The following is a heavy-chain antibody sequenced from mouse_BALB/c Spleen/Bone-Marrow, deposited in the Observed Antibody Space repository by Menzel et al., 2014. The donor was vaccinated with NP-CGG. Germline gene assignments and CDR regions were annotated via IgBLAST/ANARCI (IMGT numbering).Heavy chain of an antibody. J-gene: IGHJ4*01. CDR2: INPYNDGT. CDR3: ARSSLRYYAMDY. Sequence: EVQRVESGPEPVKPGASVKMSCKASGYTFTSYVMHWVKQKPGQGLEWIGYINPYNDGTKYNEKFKGKATLTSDKSSSTAYMELSSLTSEDSAVYYCARSSLRYYAMDYWGQGTSVTVSS. D-gene: IGHD1-1*01. V-gene: IGHV1-14*01. CDR1: GYTFTSYV.